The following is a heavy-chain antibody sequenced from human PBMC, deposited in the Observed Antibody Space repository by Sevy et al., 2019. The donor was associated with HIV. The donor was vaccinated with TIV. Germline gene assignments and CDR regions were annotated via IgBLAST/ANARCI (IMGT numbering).Heavy chain of an antibody. Sequence: GGSLRLSCAASGFTFRSYAMSWVRQAPGKGLEWVSAISGSGGRTYYADSVKGRFTISRDNSKNTLYLQMNSLRAEDTAVYYCAKATTMVQGVILTPGYWGQGTLVTVSS. D-gene: IGHD3-10*01. J-gene: IGHJ4*02. V-gene: IGHV3-23*01. CDR3: AKATTMVQGVILTPGY. CDR1: GFTFRSYA. CDR2: ISGSGGRT.